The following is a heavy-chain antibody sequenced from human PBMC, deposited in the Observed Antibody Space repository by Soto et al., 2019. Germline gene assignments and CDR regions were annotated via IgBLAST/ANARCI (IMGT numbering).Heavy chain of an antibody. V-gene: IGHV4-31*03. CDR2: IFNSGTI. J-gene: IGHJ6*02. D-gene: IGHD6-6*01. CDR3: ARDRVYQV. CDR1: GGSINSGGHY. Sequence: QVQLQESGPGLVKPSQTLSLTCTVSGGSINSGGHYWSWIRQHPGKGLEWIGYIFNSGTIYYNPSLKSRVTISVDTSKNLFSLKLNSVTAADTAVYYCARDRVYQVWGQGTTVTVSS.